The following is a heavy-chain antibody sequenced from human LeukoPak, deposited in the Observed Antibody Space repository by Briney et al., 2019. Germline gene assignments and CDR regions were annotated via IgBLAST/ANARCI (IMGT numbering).Heavy chain of an antibody. D-gene: IGHD3-10*01. CDR2: INWNGGST. CDR1: GFTFDDYG. V-gene: IGHV3-20*04. Sequence: GGSLRLSCAASGFTFDDYGMSWVRQDPGKGLEWVSGINWNGGSTAYADSVKGRFTISRDNAKNSLYLQMNSLRAEDTAVYYCARDLSPVVRASPMGYWGQGTPVTVSS. J-gene: IGHJ4*02. CDR3: ARDLSPVVRASPMGY.